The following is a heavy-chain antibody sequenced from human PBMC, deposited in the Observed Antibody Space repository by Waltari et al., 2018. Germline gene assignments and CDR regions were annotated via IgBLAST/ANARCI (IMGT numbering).Heavy chain of an antibody. V-gene: IGHV3-7*01. CDR2: RKEDGSEK. CDR1: GFTFSSYW. CDR3: ARDRYSGSYVDY. Sequence: EVQLVESGGGLVQPGGSLRLSCAASGFTFSSYWMSWVRQAPGKGLEGVDKRKEDGSEKDYVDSVKGRFTISRDNAKNSLYLQMNSLRAEDTAVYYCARDRYSGSYVDYWGQGTLVTVSS. J-gene: IGHJ4*02. D-gene: IGHD1-26*01.